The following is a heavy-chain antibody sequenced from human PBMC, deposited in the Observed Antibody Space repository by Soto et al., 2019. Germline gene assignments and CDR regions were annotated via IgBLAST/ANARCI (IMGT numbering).Heavy chain of an antibody. Sequence: LRLSCAASGFTFSSYSMNWVRQAPGKGLEWVSYISSSSSTIYYADSVKGRFTISRDNTKNSLYLQMNSLRDEDTAVYYGARDGTMVRGVIIAKRAFDIWGQGTMVTVSS. CDR1: GFTFSSYS. CDR2: ISSSSSTI. V-gene: IGHV3-48*02. J-gene: IGHJ3*02. D-gene: IGHD3-10*01. CDR3: ARDGTMVRGVIIAKRAFDI.